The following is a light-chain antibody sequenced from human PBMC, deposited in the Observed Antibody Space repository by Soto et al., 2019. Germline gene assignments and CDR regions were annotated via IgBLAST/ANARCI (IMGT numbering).Light chain of an antibody. V-gene: IGLV2-14*01. J-gene: IGLJ1*01. Sequence: QSALTQPPSASGSPGQSVTISCTGTLSDIGAYDLVSWYQQYPGKAPKLIIYEVNYRPSGVSNRFSGSKSGNTASLTISGLQAEDEADYYCSSYTSSSTYVFGTGTKLTVL. CDR2: EVN. CDR3: SSYTSSSTYV. CDR1: LSDIGAYDL.